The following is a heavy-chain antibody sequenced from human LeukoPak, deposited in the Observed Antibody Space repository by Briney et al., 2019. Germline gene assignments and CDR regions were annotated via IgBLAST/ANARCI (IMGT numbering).Heavy chain of an antibody. CDR3: ATGLWFGKYLDV. CDR1: GYSFTDKY. V-gene: IGHV1-2*02. Sequence: GASVKVSCKASGYSFTDKYMHWVRQAPGQGLEWMGWINPNSGGTNYAQKFQGRVTMTEDTSTDTAYMELSSLRSEDTAVYYCATGLWFGKYLDVWGKGTTVTISS. CDR2: INPNSGGT. J-gene: IGHJ6*04. D-gene: IGHD3-10*01.